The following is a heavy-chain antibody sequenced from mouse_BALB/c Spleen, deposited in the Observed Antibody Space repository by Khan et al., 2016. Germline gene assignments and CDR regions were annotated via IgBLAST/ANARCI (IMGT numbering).Heavy chain of an antibody. CDR2: IFPGAGDT. D-gene: IGHD2-1*01. CDR3: SLNGNYPY. Sequence: QVQLQQSGAELVRPGSSVKISCKASGYAFSNYWMNWVKQRPGQGLEWIGQIFPGAGDTNYNGNFKGKATLTADKSSSTAYMHLSSLTSEDSAVYFCSLNGNYPYWGQGTSLTVSS. V-gene: IGHV1-80*01. CDR1: GYAFSNYW. J-gene: IGHJ2*02.